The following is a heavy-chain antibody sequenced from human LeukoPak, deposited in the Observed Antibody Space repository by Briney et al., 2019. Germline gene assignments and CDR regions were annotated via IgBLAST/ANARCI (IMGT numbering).Heavy chain of an antibody. V-gene: IGHV5-51*01. CDR1: GYSFTSYW. D-gene: IGHD3-22*01. CDR3: ARRPFYYDSSGYLPPNAFDI. Sequence: GESLKISCKGSGYSFTSYWIGWVRQMPGKGLEWTGIIYPGDSDTRYSPSFQGQVIISADKSISTAYLQWSSLKASDTAMYYCARRPFYYDSSGYLPPNAFDIWGQGTMVTVSS. J-gene: IGHJ3*02. CDR2: IYPGDSDT.